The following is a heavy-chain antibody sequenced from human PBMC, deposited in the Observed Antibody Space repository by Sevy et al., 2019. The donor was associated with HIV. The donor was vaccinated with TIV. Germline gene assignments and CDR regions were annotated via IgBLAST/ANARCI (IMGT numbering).Heavy chain of an antibody. Sequence: GGSLRLSCAASGFTFSNSWMNWVRQAPGKGLVWVAHINSDGDYINYADSVKGRFAISRDNTKNTLFLQMNSLRAEETAMYYCARGTRWTFGKWGLGTIITVSS. J-gene: IGHJ1*01. CDR3: ARGTRWTFGK. D-gene: IGHD3-3*01. CDR1: GFTFSNSW. V-gene: IGHV3-74*01. CDR2: INSDGDYI.